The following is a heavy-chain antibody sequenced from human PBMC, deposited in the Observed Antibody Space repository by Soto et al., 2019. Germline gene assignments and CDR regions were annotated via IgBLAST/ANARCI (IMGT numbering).Heavy chain of an antibody. V-gene: IGHV4-4*07. J-gene: IGHJ4*02. Sequence: PSETLCLTCTVSGGSINTFYWSWVRQPAGKGLEWIGRIFSSGSTSFNPSLESRVAMSVDTSKNHFSLNLSSVTAADMAVYYCAREGSYSAYNFAHGIQLCSFDFWGQGALVTASS. CDR1: GGSINTFY. CDR3: AREGSYSAYNFAHGIQLCSFDF. D-gene: IGHD5-12*01. CDR2: IFSSGST.